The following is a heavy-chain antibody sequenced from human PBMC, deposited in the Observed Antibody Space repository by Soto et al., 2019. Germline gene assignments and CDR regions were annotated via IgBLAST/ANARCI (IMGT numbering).Heavy chain of an antibody. Sequence: ASVNVSCKASGYTFTSYAMHWVRQAPGQRLEWMGWINAGNGNTKYSQKFQGRVTITRDTSASTAYMELSSLRSEDTAVYYCARDKGYCSSTSCYVGYYYYYMDVWGKGTTVTVSS. V-gene: IGHV1-3*01. CDR2: INAGNGNT. D-gene: IGHD2-2*01. CDR3: ARDKGYCSSTSCYVGYYYYYMDV. J-gene: IGHJ6*03. CDR1: GYTFTSYA.